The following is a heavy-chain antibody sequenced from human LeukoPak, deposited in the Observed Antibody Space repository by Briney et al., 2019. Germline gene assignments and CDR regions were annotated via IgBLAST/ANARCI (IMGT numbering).Heavy chain of an antibody. Sequence: ASVKVSCKVSGYTLTELSMHWVRQAPGKGLEWMGGFDPEDGETIYAQKFQGRVTMAEDTSTDTAYMELSSLRSEDTAVYYCATDRIAMVRGVTDYWGQGTLVTVSS. J-gene: IGHJ4*02. D-gene: IGHD3-10*01. CDR3: ATDRIAMVRGVTDY. V-gene: IGHV1-24*01. CDR2: FDPEDGET. CDR1: GYTLTELS.